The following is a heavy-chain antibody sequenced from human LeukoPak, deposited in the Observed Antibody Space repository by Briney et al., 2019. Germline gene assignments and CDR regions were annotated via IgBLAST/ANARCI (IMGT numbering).Heavy chain of an antibody. CDR3: ARHGPTGVGFIGR. CDR1: GGSISSNNLY. CDR2: IYYSGST. Sequence: KPSETLSLTCTVSGGSISSNNLYWGWIRQPPGKGLEWIGSIYYSGSTYYNPSLKSRATVSVDTSKNQFSLKLSSVTAADTAVYYCARHGPTGVGFIGRWGQGTLVSVSS. V-gene: IGHV4-39*01. J-gene: IGHJ4*02. D-gene: IGHD2-8*01.